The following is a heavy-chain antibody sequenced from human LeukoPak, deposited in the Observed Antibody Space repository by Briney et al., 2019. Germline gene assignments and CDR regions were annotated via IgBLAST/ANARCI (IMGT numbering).Heavy chain of an antibody. Sequence: ASVKVSCKASGGTFSSYAISWVRQAPGQGLEWMGGIIPISGTANYAQKFQGRVTITADESTSTAYMELSSLRSEDTAVYYCARSRSGYSYDHAAFDIWGQGTMVTVSS. J-gene: IGHJ3*02. CDR2: IIPISGTA. V-gene: IGHV1-69*13. D-gene: IGHD5-18*01. CDR3: ARSRSGYSYDHAAFDI. CDR1: GGTFSSYA.